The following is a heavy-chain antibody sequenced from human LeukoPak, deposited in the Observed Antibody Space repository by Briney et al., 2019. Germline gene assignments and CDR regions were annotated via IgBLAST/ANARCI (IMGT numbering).Heavy chain of an antibody. J-gene: IGHJ4*02. CDR2: ISYDGSNK. D-gene: IGHD2-15*01. Sequence: GGSLRLSCAASGFTFSSYAMHWVRQAPGEGLEWVAVISYDGSNKYYADSVKGRFTISRDNSKNTLYLQMNSLRAEDTAVYYCARDASRVVAATDTEDYFDYWGQGTLVTVSS. CDR3: ARDASRVVAATDTEDYFDY. CDR1: GFTFSSYA. V-gene: IGHV3-30-3*01.